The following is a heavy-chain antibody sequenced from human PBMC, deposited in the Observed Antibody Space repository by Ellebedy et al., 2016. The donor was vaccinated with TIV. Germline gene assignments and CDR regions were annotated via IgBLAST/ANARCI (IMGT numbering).Heavy chain of an antibody. Sequence: GESLKISCGASGFSFRNYWMTWVRQAPGKGLEWVANINQDGSDKYYEDSVKGRFTISRDNTKSSLYLQMNSLRAEDTAVYYCATDGSYGDFRSPAHAFETWGQGTMVSVSS. CDR2: INQDGSDK. CDR1: GFSFRNYW. J-gene: IGHJ3*02. V-gene: IGHV3-7*01. CDR3: ATDGSYGDFRSPAHAFET. D-gene: IGHD4-17*01.